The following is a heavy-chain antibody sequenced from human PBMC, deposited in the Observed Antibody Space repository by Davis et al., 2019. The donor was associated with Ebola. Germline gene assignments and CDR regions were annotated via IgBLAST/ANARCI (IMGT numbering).Heavy chain of an antibody. CDR3: ARDFWGSGDY. CDR2: IWYDGSDK. Sequence: GESLKISCVASGFTFSSYGMHWVRQAPGKGLEWVAMIWYDGSDKFYADSVKGRFTISRDNAKNTVYLQMNSLRADDTATYYCARDFWGSGDYWGQGTLVTVSS. J-gene: IGHJ4*02. CDR1: GFTFSSYG. V-gene: IGHV3-33*01. D-gene: IGHD7-27*01.